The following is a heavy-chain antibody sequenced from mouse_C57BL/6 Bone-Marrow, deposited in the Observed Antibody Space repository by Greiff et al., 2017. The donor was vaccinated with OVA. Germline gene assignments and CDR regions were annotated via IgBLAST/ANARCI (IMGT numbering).Heavy chain of an antibody. CDR3: SRSDYPTSRNY. V-gene: IGHV1-50*01. CDR1: GYTFTSYW. D-gene: IGHD2-4*01. J-gene: IGHJ2*01. Sequence: QVQLQQPGAELVKPGASVKLSCKASGYTFTSYWMQWVKQRPGQGLEWIGEIDPSDSYTKYNQKLQGKATLTVATSSSTAYMQLSSLTSENSAVYYCSRSDYPTSRNYWGQGTTLTVSS. CDR2: IDPSDSYT.